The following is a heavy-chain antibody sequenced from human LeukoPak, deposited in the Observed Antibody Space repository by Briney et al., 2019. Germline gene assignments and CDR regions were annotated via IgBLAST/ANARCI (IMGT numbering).Heavy chain of an antibody. Sequence: GGSQRLSCAASGFTFSSYWMHWVRQAPGKGLVWASRLNNDGSSTNYADSMKGRFTISRDNAKNTLYLQMNSLRAEDTAVYYCARIAWDAFDIWGQGTMVTVSS. CDR2: LNNDGSST. V-gene: IGHV3-74*01. CDR3: ARIAWDAFDI. CDR1: GFTFSSYW. J-gene: IGHJ3*02. D-gene: IGHD2-15*01.